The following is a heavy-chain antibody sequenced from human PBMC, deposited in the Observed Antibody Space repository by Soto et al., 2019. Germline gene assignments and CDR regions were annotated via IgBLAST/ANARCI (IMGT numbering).Heavy chain of an antibody. CDR2: IYPGDSDT. Sequence: PGESLKISCKVSGYSFTSFCIGRVSQMPGKGLEWMGIIYPGDSDTRYSPSFQGQVTISADKSISTAYLQWSSLKASDTAMYYYARTSAAGKYYYGMDVWGQGTTVTVSS. V-gene: IGHV5-51*01. CDR3: ARTSAAGKYYYGMDV. D-gene: IGHD6-13*01. J-gene: IGHJ6*02. CDR1: GYSFTSFC.